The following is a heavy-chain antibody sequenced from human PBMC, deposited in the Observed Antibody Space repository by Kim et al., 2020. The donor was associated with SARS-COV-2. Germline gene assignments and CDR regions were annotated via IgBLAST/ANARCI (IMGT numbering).Heavy chain of an antibody. CDR1: GYTFTGYY. CDR3: ARLAGEMATITQPFDY. J-gene: IGHJ4*02. V-gene: IGHV1-2*06. CDR2: INPNSGGT. Sequence: ASVKVSCKASGYTFTGYYMHWVRQAPGQGLEWMGRINPNSGGTNYAQKFQGRVTMTRDTSISTAYMELSRLRSDDTAVYYCARLAGEMATITQPFDYWGQGTLVTVSS. D-gene: IGHD5-12*01.